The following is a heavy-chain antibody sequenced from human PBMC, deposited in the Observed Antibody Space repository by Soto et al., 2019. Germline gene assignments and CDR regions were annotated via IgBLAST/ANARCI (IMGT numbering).Heavy chain of an antibody. D-gene: IGHD3-22*01. CDR1: GDSITSGGYS. V-gene: IGHV4-30-2*01. CDR2: IYHTGSA. Sequence: QVQLQESGSGLVKPSETLSLTCSVSGDSITSGGYSWSWIRQPPRRGLEWIGYIYHTGSASYSPSLRGRVTISVDKSKNQFSLSLNSVTAADTAIYCCASAPYGPSGYYFDSWGQGSLFTVSS. J-gene: IGHJ4*02. CDR3: ASAPYGPSGYYFDS.